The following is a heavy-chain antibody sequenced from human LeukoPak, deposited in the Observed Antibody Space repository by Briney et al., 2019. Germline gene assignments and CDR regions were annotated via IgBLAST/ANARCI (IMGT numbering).Heavy chain of an antibody. CDR1: GGTFSSYA. D-gene: IGHD3-3*01. V-gene: IGHV1-69*05. Sequence: SVRVSCKASGGTFSSYAISWVRQAPGQGLEWMGGIIPIFGTANYAQRFQGRVTITTDESTSTAYMELSSLRSEDTAVYYCATDFWSGQYNWFDPWGQGTLVTVSS. CDR2: IIPIFGTA. J-gene: IGHJ5*02. CDR3: ATDFWSGQYNWFDP.